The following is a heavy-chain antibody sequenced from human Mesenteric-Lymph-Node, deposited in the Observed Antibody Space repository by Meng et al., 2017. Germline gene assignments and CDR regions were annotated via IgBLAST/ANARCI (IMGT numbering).Heavy chain of an antibody. J-gene: IGHJ5*01. Sequence: QVQLQESGPGLVKPSQTLSLTCTVSGGSISSSDSYWSWIRQPPGKGLEWIGYIYYSGSTYYNPSLKSRVTISVDTSKNQFSLKLSSVTAADTAVYYCARDYCGGDCYSGGTWFDSWGQGTLVTVSS. CDR1: GGSISSSDSY. D-gene: IGHD2-21*02. V-gene: IGHV4-30-4*01. CDR2: IYYSGST. CDR3: ARDYCGGDCYSGGTWFDS.